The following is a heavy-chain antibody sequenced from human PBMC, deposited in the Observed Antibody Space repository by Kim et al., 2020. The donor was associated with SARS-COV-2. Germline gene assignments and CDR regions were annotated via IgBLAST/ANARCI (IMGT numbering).Heavy chain of an antibody. D-gene: IGHD3-22*01. J-gene: IGHJ4*02. Sequence: SETLSLTCTVSGGSISSGGYYWSWIRQHPGKGLEWIGYIYYSGSTYYNPSLKSRVTISVDTSKNQFSLKLSSVTAADTAGYYCARWAPGSYYYDSSGYYFFDYWGQGTLVTVSS. CDR2: IYYSGST. CDR1: GGSISSGGYY. V-gene: IGHV4-31*03. CDR3: ARWAPGSYYYDSSGYYFFDY.